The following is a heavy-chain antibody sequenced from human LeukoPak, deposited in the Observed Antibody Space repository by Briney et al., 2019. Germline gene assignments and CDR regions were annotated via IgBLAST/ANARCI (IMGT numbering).Heavy chain of an antibody. CDR3: AKDLGSGSYYISYADY. Sequence: PGGSLRLSCAASGFTFSSYAMSWVRQAPGKGLEWVSAISGSGGGTYYADSVKGRFTISRDNSKTTLYLQMNSLRAEDTAVYYCAKDLGSGSYYISYADYWGQGTLVTVSS. V-gene: IGHV3-23*01. J-gene: IGHJ4*02. CDR1: GFTFSSYA. CDR2: ISGSGGGT. D-gene: IGHD3-10*01.